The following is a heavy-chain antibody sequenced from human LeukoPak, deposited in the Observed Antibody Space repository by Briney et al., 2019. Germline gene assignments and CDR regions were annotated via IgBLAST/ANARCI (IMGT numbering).Heavy chain of an antibody. CDR3: AKDLGRYRNNYFHH. CDR2: MSGGGGGT. Sequence: GGSLRLSCAASGFTFSSYAMSWVRQAPGKGLEWVSIMSGGGGGTNYEDSLKGRFAITRDDSKNTLFLQMNSLGAEDTAVYYCAKDLGRYRNNYFHHWGQGTLVSVSS. D-gene: IGHD1-26*01. J-gene: IGHJ4*02. V-gene: IGHV3-23*01. CDR1: GFTFSSYA.